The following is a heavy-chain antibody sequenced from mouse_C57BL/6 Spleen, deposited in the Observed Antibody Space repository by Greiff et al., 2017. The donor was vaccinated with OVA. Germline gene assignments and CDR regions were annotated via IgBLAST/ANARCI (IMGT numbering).Heavy chain of an antibody. CDR2: IDPSDSYT. V-gene: IGHV1-50*01. CDR3: ARYGGTAY. Sequence: VQLQQSGAELVKPGASVKLSCKASGYTFTSYWMQWVKQRPGQGLEWIGEIDPSDSYTNYNQKFKGKATLTVDTSSSTAYMQLSSLTSEDSAVYDCARYGGTAYWGQGTLVTVSA. D-gene: IGHD1-1*01. J-gene: IGHJ3*01. CDR1: GYTFTSYW.